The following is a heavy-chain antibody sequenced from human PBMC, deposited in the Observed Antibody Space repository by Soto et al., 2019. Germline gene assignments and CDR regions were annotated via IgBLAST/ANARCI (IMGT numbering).Heavy chain of an antibody. J-gene: IGHJ6*02. D-gene: IGHD3-10*01. CDR2: ISSSSSYI. Sequence: GGSLRLSCAASGFTFSSYSMNWVRQAPGKGLEWVSSISSSSSYIYYADSVKGRFTISRDNAKNSLYLQMNSLRAEDTAVYYCARDESTYYGSGSYYYYYGMDVWGQGTTVTVSS. CDR3: ARDESTYYGSGSYYYYYGMDV. CDR1: GFTFSSYS. V-gene: IGHV3-21*01.